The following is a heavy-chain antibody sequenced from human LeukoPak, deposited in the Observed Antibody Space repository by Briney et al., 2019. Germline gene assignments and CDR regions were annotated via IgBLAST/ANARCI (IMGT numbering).Heavy chain of an antibody. V-gene: IGHV3-30*03. CDR3: ARELYDFWSDPSLDY. Sequence: GGSLRLSCAASGFTFDDYGMSWVRQAPGKGLEWVAVISYDGSNKYYADSVKGRFTISRDNSKNTMYLQMNSLRAEDTAVYYCARELYDFWSDPSLDYWGQGTLVTVSS. CDR2: ISYDGSNK. CDR1: GFTFDDYG. D-gene: IGHD3-3*01. J-gene: IGHJ4*02.